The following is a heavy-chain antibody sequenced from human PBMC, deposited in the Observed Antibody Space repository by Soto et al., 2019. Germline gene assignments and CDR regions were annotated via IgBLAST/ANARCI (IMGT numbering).Heavy chain of an antibody. CDR1: GGSINSSSYF. CDR2: IYYSGST. J-gene: IGHJ5*02. CDR3: ARHYSSGSRNWFDP. V-gene: IGHV4-39*01. D-gene: IGHD6-19*01. Sequence: PSETLSLTCAVSGGSINSSSYFWGWVRQPPGKGLEWIGSIYYSGSTYYNPSLRSRVTISVDTSKNQFSLKLSSVTAADTAVFYCARHYSSGSRNWFDPWGQGTLVTVSS.